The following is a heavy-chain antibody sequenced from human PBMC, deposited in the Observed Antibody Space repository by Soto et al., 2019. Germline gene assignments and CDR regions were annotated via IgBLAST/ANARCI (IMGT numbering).Heavy chain of an antibody. CDR1: GFTFSSHA. D-gene: IGHD4-17*01. V-gene: IGHV3-23*01. J-gene: IGHJ5*02. CDR2: LSDSGGST. CDR3: AKDRPYGDYGGWFDP. Sequence: GGSLRLSCTASGFTFSSHAMTWVRQAPGKGLEWVSGLSDSGGSTYYADSVKGRFTISRDNSMNTLYLQMNTLRAEDTAVYYCAKDRPYGDYGGWFDPWGQGTLVTVSS.